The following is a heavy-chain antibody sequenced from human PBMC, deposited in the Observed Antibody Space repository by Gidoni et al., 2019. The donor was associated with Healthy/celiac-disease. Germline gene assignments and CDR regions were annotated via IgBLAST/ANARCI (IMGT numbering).Heavy chain of an antibody. CDR2: IGTAGDT. D-gene: IGHD1-26*01. CDR1: GFTFSSYD. Sequence: EVQMVASGGGLVQPGGSLRLSCAASGFTFSSYDMHWVRQATGKGLEWISAIGTAGDTYYPGSVKGRFTISRENAKNSLYLQMNSLRAGDTAVYYCARSGRGSYYFDYWGQGTLVTVSS. CDR3: ARSGRGSYYFDY. V-gene: IGHV3-13*01. J-gene: IGHJ4*02.